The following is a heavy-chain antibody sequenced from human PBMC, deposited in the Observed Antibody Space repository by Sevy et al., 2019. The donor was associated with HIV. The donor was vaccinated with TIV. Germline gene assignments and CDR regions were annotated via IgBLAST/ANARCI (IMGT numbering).Heavy chain of an antibody. Sequence: LSLTCAASRFTFSSYAMSWVRLAPGKGLEWVSAISAGGSTFYADFVKARFTISRDISYNTVTLQMSSLRAEDTAVYYCAKNENFWSGYLAMDVWGQGTTVTVSS. D-gene: IGHD3-3*01. CDR1: RFTFSSYA. V-gene: IGHV3-23*01. CDR3: AKNENFWSGYLAMDV. J-gene: IGHJ6*02. CDR2: ISAGGST.